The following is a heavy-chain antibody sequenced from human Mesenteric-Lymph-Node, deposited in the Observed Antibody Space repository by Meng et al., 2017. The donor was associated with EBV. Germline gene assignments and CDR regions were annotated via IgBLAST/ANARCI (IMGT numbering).Heavy chain of an antibody. J-gene: IGHJ4*02. D-gene: IGHD3-10*01. CDR2: INAANGNT. CDR1: GNTFSTFA. CDR3: TAYYYGSGSFSSYFED. V-gene: IGHV1-3*01. Sequence: QVHLVQAAAEVKEPGASVRVSCKASGNTFSTFAIHWVRQGPGQSLEWMGWINAANGNTKFSQNFLGRITITRDTSASTAYMELSSLTSEDTAVYYCTAYYYGSGSFSSYFEDWGQGTLVTVSS.